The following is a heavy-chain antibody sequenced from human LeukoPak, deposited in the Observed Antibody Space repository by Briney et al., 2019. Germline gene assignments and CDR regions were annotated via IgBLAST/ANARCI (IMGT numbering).Heavy chain of an antibody. J-gene: IGHJ4*02. D-gene: IGHD3-10*01. CDR1: GFIFSNYG. Sequence: PGGSLRLSCAASGFIFSNYGMHWVRQAPGKGLEWVTVISNVGSNKYYADSVEGRFTISRDNSKNTLYLQLNSLRAEDTAVYYCAKDLEYYGSGSYGGIFDYWGQGTLVTVSP. CDR2: ISNVGSNK. V-gene: IGHV3-30*18. CDR3: AKDLEYYGSGSYGGIFDY.